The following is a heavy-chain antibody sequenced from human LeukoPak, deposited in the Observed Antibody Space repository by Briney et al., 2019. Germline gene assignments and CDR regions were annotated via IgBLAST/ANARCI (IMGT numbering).Heavy chain of an antibody. CDR2: IYYSGST. CDR1: GGSISSYY. V-gene: IGHV4-59*01. J-gene: IGHJ3*02. Sequence: SETLSLTCTVSGGSISSYYWSWIRQPPGKGLEWIGYIYYSGSTNYNPSLKSRVTISVDTSKNQFSLKLSSVTAADTAVYYCARAVTYYDILTGYHPDAFDIWGQGTMVTVSS. D-gene: IGHD3-9*01. CDR3: ARAVTYYDILTGYHPDAFDI.